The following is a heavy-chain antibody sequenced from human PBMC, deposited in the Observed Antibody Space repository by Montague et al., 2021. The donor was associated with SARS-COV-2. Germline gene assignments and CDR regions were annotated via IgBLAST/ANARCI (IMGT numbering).Heavy chain of an antibody. V-gene: IGHV2-70*11. Sequence: PALAKPTQTLTLTCTFSGFSLSTSRMCVSWIRQPPGKALEWLARIDWDDDKYYSTSLKTRLTISKDTSKNQVVLTMTNMDPVDTATYYCARMTRSTAMDVWGQGTTVTVSS. D-gene: IGHD5/OR15-5a*01. CDR3: ARMTRSTAMDV. CDR1: GFSLSTSRMC. CDR2: IDWDDDK. J-gene: IGHJ6*02.